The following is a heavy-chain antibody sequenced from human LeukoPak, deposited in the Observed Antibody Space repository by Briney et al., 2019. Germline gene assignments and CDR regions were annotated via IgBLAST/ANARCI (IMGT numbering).Heavy chain of an antibody. CDR2: IYNSGST. CDR3: ARMTTGHDY. CDR1: GYSIGTDYY. J-gene: IGHJ4*02. D-gene: IGHD4-17*01. Sequence: SETLSLTCAVSGYSIGTDYYWGWIRQPPGKGLEWIGSIYNSGSTYYNPSLKSRTTISVDTSKNQFSLKLSSVTAADTAVYYCARMTTGHDYWGQGTLVTVSS. V-gene: IGHV4-38-2*01.